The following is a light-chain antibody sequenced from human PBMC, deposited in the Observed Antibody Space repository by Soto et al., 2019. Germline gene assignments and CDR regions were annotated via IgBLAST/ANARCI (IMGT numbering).Light chain of an antibody. J-gene: IGKJ1*01. CDR2: SAS. Sequence: EIVLTQSPGTLSLSPGERATLSCRASQSVGNDYLAWYQQKPGQAPRLLIYSASNRATGIPDRFSGSGSGTDFTLTISRLEPEDFAVYYCQQCARPPPWTFGHGTKVEIK. V-gene: IGKV3-20*01. CDR3: QQCARPPPWT. CDR1: QSVGNDY.